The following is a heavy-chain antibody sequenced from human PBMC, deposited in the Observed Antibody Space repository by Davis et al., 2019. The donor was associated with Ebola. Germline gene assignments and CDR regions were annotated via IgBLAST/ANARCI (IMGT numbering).Heavy chain of an antibody. J-gene: IGHJ3*02. CDR2: IYYSGST. CDR1: GGSISSSVHY. V-gene: IGHV4-61*08. D-gene: IGHD5-24*01. CDR3: ARGQMRSRAFDI. Sequence: SETLSLTCSVSGGSISSSVHYWGWIRQPPGKGLEWIGTIYYSGSTNYNPSLKSRVTISVDTSKKQFSLKVSSVTAADTAVYYCARGQMRSRAFDIWSQGTMVTVSS.